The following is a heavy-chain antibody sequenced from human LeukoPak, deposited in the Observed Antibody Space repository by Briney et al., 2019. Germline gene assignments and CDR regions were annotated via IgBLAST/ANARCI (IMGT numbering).Heavy chain of an antibody. D-gene: IGHD6-19*01. CDR1: AGTFSSDA. Sequence: SSKVSWNASAGTFSSDAIICVRQATGRRLEWMGGIIPIFGTANYAQKFQGRVTITTDESTSTAYMELSSLRSEDTAVYYCARTLPGIAVAGTINYYYYYYMDVWGKGTTVTVSS. J-gene: IGHJ6*03. CDR3: ARTLPGIAVAGTINYYYYYYMDV. V-gene: IGHV1-69*05. CDR2: IIPIFGTA.